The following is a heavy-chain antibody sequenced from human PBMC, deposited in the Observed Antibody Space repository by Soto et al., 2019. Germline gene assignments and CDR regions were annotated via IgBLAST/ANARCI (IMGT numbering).Heavy chain of an antibody. Sequence: SETLSLTCTVSGGSISSYYWSWIRQPPGKGLEWIGYIYYSGSTNYNPSLKSRVTISVDTSKNQFSLKLSSVTAADTAVYYCAIGYCSGGSCSFDYWGQGTLVTVSS. CDR1: GGSISSYY. D-gene: IGHD2-15*01. CDR3: AIGYCSGGSCSFDY. CDR2: IYYSGST. J-gene: IGHJ4*02. V-gene: IGHV4-59*01.